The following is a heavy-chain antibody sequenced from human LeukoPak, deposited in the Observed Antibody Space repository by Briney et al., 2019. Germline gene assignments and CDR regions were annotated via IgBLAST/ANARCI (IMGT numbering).Heavy chain of an antibody. CDR2: TRNKANSYTT. J-gene: IGHJ3*02. Sequence: GGSLRLSCAASGFTFSDHYMDWVRQAPGKGLEWVGRTRNKANSYTTEYAASVKGRFTISRDDSKNSLYPQMNSLKTEDTAVYYCARGGVYDSSGYYLRDAFDIWGQGTMVTVSS. V-gene: IGHV3-72*01. CDR1: GFTFSDHY. CDR3: ARGGVYDSSGYYLRDAFDI. D-gene: IGHD3-22*01.